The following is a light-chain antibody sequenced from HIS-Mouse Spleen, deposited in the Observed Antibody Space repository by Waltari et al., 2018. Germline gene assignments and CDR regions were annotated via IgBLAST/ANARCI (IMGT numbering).Light chain of an antibody. CDR3: QVWDSSSDHVV. J-gene: IGLJ2*01. CDR2: DGS. Sequence: SYVLTQPPSVSVAPGQTARITCGGNNIGSKSVHWYQQKPGQAPVLVVYDGSDRPSGIPERFSGSNSGNTATLTISRVEAGDEADYYCQVWDSSSDHVVFGGGTKLTVL. V-gene: IGLV3-21*02. CDR1: NIGSKS.